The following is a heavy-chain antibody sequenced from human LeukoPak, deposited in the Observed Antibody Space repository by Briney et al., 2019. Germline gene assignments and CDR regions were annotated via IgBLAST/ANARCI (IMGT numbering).Heavy chain of an antibody. Sequence: RGGSLTLSCAPSVLPFSRYAKQWARRARGKGREGVADISYDGSNKYYADCVKGRFTITRDNSKNTLYLQMSSQRAEDTAVYYGARDSAGDYRLIYFDYWGQGTLVTVSS. J-gene: IGHJ4*02. CDR1: VLPFSRYA. V-gene: IGHV3-30*04. CDR3: ARDSAGDYRLIYFDY. CDR2: ISYDGSNK. D-gene: IGHD4-17*01.